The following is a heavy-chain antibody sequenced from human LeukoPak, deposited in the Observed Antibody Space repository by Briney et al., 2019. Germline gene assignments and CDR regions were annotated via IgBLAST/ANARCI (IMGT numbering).Heavy chain of an antibody. J-gene: IGHJ3*02. CDR3: TTDDDFWSGPSPHDAFDI. D-gene: IGHD3-3*01. V-gene: IGHV3-15*01. Sequence: RGSLRLSSAASGFTFSNAWMSWVRQAPGKGLEWVGRIKSKTDGGTTDYAAPVKGRFTISRDDSKNTLYLQMNSLKAEDTAVYYCTTDDDFWSGPSPHDAFDIWGQGTMVTVSS. CDR2: IKSKTDGGTT. CDR1: GFTFSNAW.